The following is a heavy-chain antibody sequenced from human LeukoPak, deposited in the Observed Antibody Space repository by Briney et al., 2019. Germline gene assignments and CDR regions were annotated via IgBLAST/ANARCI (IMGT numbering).Heavy chain of an antibody. CDR2: INPNSGGT. CDR3: ARGSVVPAAINWFDP. J-gene: IGHJ5*02. Sequence: GASVKVSCKASGYTFTSYGISWVRQAPGQGLEWMGRINPNSGGTNYAQKFQGRVTMTRDTSISTAYMELSRLRSDDTAVYYCARGSVVPAAINWFDPWGQGTLVTVSS. D-gene: IGHD2-2*01. CDR1: GYTFTSYG. V-gene: IGHV1-2*06.